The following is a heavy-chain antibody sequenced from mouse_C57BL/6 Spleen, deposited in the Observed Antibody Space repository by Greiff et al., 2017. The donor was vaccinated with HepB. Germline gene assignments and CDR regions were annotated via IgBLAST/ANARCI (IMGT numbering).Heavy chain of an antibody. CDR2: TNPTNGRT. D-gene: IGHD1-1*01. CDR1: GYTFTSYW. V-gene: IGHV1S81*02. Sequence: QVQLQQPGAELVKAGASVKMSCKASGYTFTSYWMHWVKQRLGQGLEWFAETNPTNGRTYYNEKLKSKATLTVDKSSSTAYMLLSGPKFEDSAVYYCARIKKIVATYFDYWGQGTTLTVSS. CDR3: ARIKKIVATYFDY. J-gene: IGHJ2*01.